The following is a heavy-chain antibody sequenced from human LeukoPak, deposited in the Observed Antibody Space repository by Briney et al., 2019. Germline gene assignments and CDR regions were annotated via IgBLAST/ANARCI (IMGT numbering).Heavy chain of an antibody. CDR1: GGFISGHY. D-gene: IGHD6-13*01. CDR2: IYNSGST. J-gene: IGHJ4*02. V-gene: IGHV4-59*11. CDR3: ARDSSSSWSIDY. Sequence: PSETLSLTCTVSGGFISGHYWTWIRQPPGKGLEWIGYIYNSGSTKYSPSLKSRVTISVDTSKNQFSLKLSSVTAADTAVYYCARDSSSSWSIDYWGQETLVTVSS.